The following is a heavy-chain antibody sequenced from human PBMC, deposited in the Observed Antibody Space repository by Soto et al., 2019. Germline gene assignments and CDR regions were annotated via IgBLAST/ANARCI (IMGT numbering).Heavy chain of an antibody. V-gene: IGHV3-30*18. Sequence: GGSLRLSCAASGFTFSDYGMHWVRQAPGKGPEWVAVISYDERNKYYADSVKGRFTISRDNSKNTLYLQMNSLRAEDTAMYYCANTNYDFWGMDAWGQGTTVTVSS. J-gene: IGHJ6*02. CDR2: ISYDERNK. CDR3: ANTNYDFWGMDA. CDR1: GFTFSDYG. D-gene: IGHD3-3*01.